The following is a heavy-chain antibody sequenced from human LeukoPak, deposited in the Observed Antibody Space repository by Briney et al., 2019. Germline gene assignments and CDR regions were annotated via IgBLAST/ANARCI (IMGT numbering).Heavy chain of an antibody. D-gene: IGHD3-3*01. CDR2: INPNSGGT. Sequence: VASVKVSCKASGYTFTGYYMHWVRQAPGQGLEWMGWINPNSGGTNYAQKFQGWVTMTRGTSISTAYMELSRLRSDDTAVYYCARDRRWTIFGVAYYYYGMDVWGQGTTVTVSS. CDR3: ARDRRWTIFGVAYYYYGMDV. J-gene: IGHJ6*02. V-gene: IGHV1-2*04. CDR1: GYTFTGYY.